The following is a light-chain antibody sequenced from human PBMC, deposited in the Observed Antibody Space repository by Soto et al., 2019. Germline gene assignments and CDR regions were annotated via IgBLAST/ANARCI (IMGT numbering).Light chain of an antibody. V-gene: IGKV3-20*01. CDR1: QSFRSIY. J-gene: IGKJ1*01. Sequence: EIVLTQSPCTLSLSPGERATLSCRATQSFRSIYLAWYQRKPGQAPRLLIYGASNRATGIPDRFSGSGSGKDFTLIISRLEPEDFAVYYCQQYGLPWTFGQGTKVDIK. CDR2: GAS. CDR3: QQYGLPWT.